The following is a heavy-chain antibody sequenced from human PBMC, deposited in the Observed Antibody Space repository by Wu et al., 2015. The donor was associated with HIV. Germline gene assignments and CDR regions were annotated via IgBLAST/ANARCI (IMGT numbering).Heavy chain of an antibody. CDR3: ARDSGEGYGGNSVHYYGMDV. D-gene: IGHD4-23*01. CDR2: IIPIFGTA. J-gene: IGHJ6*02. Sequence: QVQLVQSGAEVKKPGSSVKVSCKASGGTFSSYAISWVRQAPGQGLEWMGRIIPIFGTANYAQKFQGRVTITADESTSTAYMELSSLRSEDTAVYYCARDSGEGYGGNSVHYYGMDVWGQGTTVTVSS. CDR1: GGTFSSYA. V-gene: IGHV1-69*13.